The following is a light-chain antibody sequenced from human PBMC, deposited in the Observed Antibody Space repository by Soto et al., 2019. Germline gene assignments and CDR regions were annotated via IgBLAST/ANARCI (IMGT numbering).Light chain of an antibody. Sequence: QSVLTQPPSVSGAPGQRVTMSCTGSSSNIGAGYDVQWFQQLPGTAPRLIIYGNINRLSGFPARFSGSKSGTSASLAITGLQAEDEADYYCQSYDISLSAWLFGGGTKLTVL. CDR1: SSNIGAGYD. CDR3: QSYDISLSAWL. J-gene: IGLJ3*02. CDR2: GNI. V-gene: IGLV1-40*01.